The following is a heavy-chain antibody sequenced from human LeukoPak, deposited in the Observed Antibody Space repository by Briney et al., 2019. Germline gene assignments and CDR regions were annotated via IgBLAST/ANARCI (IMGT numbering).Heavy chain of an antibody. CDR3: ARDPSYFYGSVPFDY. Sequence: GGSLRLSCAASGFTFSSYAMHWVRQAPGKGLEWVAVISYDGSNKYYADSVKGRFTISRDNSKNTLYLQMNSLRAEDTAVYYCARDPSYFYGSVPFDYWGQGTLVTVSS. V-gene: IGHV3-30-3*01. CDR2: ISYDGSNK. J-gene: IGHJ4*02. D-gene: IGHD3-10*01. CDR1: GFTFSSYA.